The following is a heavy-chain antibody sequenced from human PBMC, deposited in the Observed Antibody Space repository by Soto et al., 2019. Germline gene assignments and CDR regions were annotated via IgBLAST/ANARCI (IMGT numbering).Heavy chain of an antibody. CDR2: INSDGSST. D-gene: IGHD5-18*01. V-gene: IGHV3-74*01. CDR3: ARGWIQLWYNGDGDFDY. J-gene: IGHJ4*02. CDR1: GFTFSSYW. Sequence: EVQLVESGGGLVQPGGSLRLSCAASGFTFSSYWMHWVRQAPGKGLVWVSRINSDGSSTSYADSVKGRFTISRDNAKNTLYLQMNSLRAEDTAVYYCARGWIQLWYNGDGDFDYWGQGTLVTVSS.